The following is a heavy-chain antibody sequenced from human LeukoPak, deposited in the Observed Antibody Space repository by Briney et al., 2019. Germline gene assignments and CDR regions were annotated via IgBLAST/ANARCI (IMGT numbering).Heavy chain of an antibody. D-gene: IGHD3-10*01. Sequence: ASVKVSCKASGYTFTSYDVNWVRQATGQGLEWMGWMNPNSGNTGYAQKFQGRVTMTRNTSISTAYMELSSLRSEDTAVYYCARAKRITMVRGESAHYFDYWGQGTLVTVSS. J-gene: IGHJ4*02. CDR2: MNPNSGNT. CDR3: ARAKRITMVRGESAHYFDY. CDR1: GYTFTSYD. V-gene: IGHV1-8*01.